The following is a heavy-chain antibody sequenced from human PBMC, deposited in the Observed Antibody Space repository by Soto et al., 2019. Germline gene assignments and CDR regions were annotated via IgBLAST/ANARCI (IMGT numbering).Heavy chain of an antibody. CDR3: AKGDTPMVPDY. CDR2: IYYSGST. V-gene: IGHV4-59*01. Sequence: SETLSLTCTVSGGSISSYYWSWIRQPPGKGLEWIGYIYYSGSTNYNPSLKSRVTISVDTSKNQFSLKLNSVTSADTAIYYCAKGDTPMVPDYWGQGTLVTVSS. CDR1: GGSISSYY. J-gene: IGHJ4*02. D-gene: IGHD5-18*01.